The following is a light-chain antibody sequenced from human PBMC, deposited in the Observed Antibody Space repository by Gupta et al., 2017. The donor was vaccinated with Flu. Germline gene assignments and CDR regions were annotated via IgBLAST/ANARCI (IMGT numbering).Light chain of an antibody. J-gene: IGKJ3*01. CDR2: LGS. Sequence: DSVMTQSPPSLPVTPGEPASISCRSSQSLLYSNGNNYLDWYLQKPGQSPQLLIYLGSNRASGVPDRFSGSGSGTDFTLKISRVEAEDVGVYYCRQALQTPSTFGHGTKVDI. CDR1: QSLLYSNGNNY. CDR3: RQALQTPST. V-gene: IGKV2-28*01.